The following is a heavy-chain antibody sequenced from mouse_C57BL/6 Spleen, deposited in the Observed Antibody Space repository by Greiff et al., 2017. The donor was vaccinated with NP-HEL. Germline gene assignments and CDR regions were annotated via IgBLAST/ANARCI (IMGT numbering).Heavy chain of an antibody. D-gene: IGHD2-4*01. CDR2: ISYDGSN. V-gene: IGHV3-6*01. Sequence: DVQLQESGPGLVKPSQSLSLTCSVTGYSITSGYYWNWIRQFPGNKLEWMGYISYDGSNNYNPSLKNRISITRDTSKNQFFLKLNSVTTEDTATYYCARVRLGYFDVWGTGTTVTVSS. J-gene: IGHJ1*03. CDR3: ARVRLGYFDV. CDR1: GYSITSGYY.